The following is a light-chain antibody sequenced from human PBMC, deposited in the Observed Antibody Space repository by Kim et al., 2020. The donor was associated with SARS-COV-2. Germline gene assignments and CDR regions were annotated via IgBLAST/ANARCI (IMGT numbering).Light chain of an antibody. J-gene: IGKJ1*01. CDR2: GAS. Sequence: EIVMTQSPGTLSVSPGERATLSCRARQSVSSKVAWYQQKPGQAPRLLISGASTRATGIPARFSASGSGTEFTLTLSSLQSEDFAVYYCQQYNDWPWTFGQGTKVDIK. V-gene: IGKV3-15*01. CDR3: QQYNDWPWT. CDR1: QSVSSK.